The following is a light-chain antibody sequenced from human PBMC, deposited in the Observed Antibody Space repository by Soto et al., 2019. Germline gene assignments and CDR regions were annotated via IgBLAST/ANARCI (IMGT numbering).Light chain of an antibody. J-gene: IGKJ5*01. CDR3: QQYGSTPIT. Sequence: ELVMTQSPATLSLSPGESATLSCRASQSVSSNLAWYQQKSGQAPRLLIFGGSSRATGIPDRLSGSGSGTDLNLTISRLEPEDFAVYYCQQYGSTPITCGQGTRLEIK. V-gene: IGKV3-20*01. CDR1: QSVSSN. CDR2: GGS.